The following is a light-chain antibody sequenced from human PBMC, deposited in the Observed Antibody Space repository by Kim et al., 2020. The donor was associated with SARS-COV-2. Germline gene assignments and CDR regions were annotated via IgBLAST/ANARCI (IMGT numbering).Light chain of an antibody. CDR3: QQYNDWRPIT. Sequence: SPGERVTLSCRASQTVSSDLAWYQQKPGQAPRLLISGASTRATGIPARFRGSGSGTEFTLTISSLQSEDFAVYYCQQYNDWRPITFGQGTRLEIK. CDR2: GAS. J-gene: IGKJ5*01. V-gene: IGKV3-15*01. CDR1: QTVSSD.